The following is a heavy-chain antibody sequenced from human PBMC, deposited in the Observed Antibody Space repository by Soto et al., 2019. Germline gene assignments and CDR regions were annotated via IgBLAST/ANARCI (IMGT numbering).Heavy chain of an antibody. D-gene: IGHD3-10*01. J-gene: IGHJ4*02. Sequence: GGSLRLSCVASGFTFSSYAMSWVRQAPGKGLEWVSGVTASGGGTYYADSVKGHFTISRDNSKNTVYVQMNSLRAEDTAIYYCAKGSYYDSGIYHNNLDYWGQGTVVTVSS. CDR1: GFTFSSYA. V-gene: IGHV3-23*01. CDR3: AKGSYYDSGIYHNNLDY. CDR2: VTASGGGT.